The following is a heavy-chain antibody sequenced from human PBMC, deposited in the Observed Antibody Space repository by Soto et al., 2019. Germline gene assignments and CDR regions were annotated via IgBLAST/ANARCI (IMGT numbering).Heavy chain of an antibody. CDR3: AMGLAAAGPLDY. D-gene: IGHD6-13*01. CDR1: GFTFSYSA. Sequence: PGESLKISCAASGFTFSYSATSWVRQAPGRGLEWVSTISGSGGTPYYADSAKGRFTISRDNSKNSLYLILNSLRADDTAIYYCAMGLAAAGPLDYWGQGALVTVSS. CDR2: ISGSGGTP. V-gene: IGHV3-23*01. J-gene: IGHJ4*02.